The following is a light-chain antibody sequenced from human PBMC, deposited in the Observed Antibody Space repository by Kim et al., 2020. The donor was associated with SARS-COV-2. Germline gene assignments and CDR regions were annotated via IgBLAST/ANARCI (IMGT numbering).Light chain of an antibody. CDR3: QHSNSYPIT. J-gene: IGKJ4*01. V-gene: IGKV1-9*01. CDR2: GAS. Sequence: CASVGDRVTITCRASEGIRNHLAWYQQKPGQAPKLLIYGASTLQRGVSSRCSGSGSATEFTLTVSSLQPEDVATYYCQHSNSYPITFGGGTKLEI. CDR1: EGIRNH.